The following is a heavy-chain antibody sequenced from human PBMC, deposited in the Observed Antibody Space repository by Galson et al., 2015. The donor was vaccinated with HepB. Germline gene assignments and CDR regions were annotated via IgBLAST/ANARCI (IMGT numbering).Heavy chain of an antibody. Sequence: SLRLSCAASGFTFSSYAMSWVRQAPGKGLEWVSAISGSGGSTYYADSVKGRFTISRDNSKNTLYLQMNSLRAEDTAVYYCAKDGGYSSGWVRGWFDPWGQGTLVTVSS. CDR2: ISGSGGST. V-gene: IGHV3-23*01. CDR1: GFTFSSYA. D-gene: IGHD6-19*01. J-gene: IGHJ5*02. CDR3: AKDGGYSSGWVRGWFDP.